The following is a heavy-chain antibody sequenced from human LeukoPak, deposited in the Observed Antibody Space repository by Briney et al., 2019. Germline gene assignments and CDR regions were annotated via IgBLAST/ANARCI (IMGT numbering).Heavy chain of an antibody. CDR3: IRGLGGGSDY. J-gene: IGHJ4*02. CDR1: GFSFSGSW. CDR2: INSDGSTT. D-gene: IGHD4-23*01. V-gene: IGHV3-74*03. Sequence: GGSLRLSCAASGFSFSGSWMHWVRQAPANGLVWVSRINSDGSTTTYADSVQGRFTISRDNAKNTLYLQMNSLRAEDTAVYYCIRGLGGGSDYWGLGTLVTVTS.